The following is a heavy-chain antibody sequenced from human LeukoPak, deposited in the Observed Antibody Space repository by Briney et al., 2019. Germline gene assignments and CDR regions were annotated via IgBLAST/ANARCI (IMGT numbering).Heavy chain of an antibody. CDR3: VKGLRDYNWNDGAYFDS. J-gene: IGHJ4*02. D-gene: IGHD1-1*01. V-gene: IGHV3-23*01. CDR1: GFTFSTYA. Sequence: PGGSLRLSCAASGFTFSTYAMTWVRQAPGKGLEWVSGISNSGETTSNADSVKGRFSISRDKSKNTLYLQTNSLRAEDTAVYYCVKGLRDYNWNDGAYFDSWGQGTLVTVSS. CDR2: ISNSGETT.